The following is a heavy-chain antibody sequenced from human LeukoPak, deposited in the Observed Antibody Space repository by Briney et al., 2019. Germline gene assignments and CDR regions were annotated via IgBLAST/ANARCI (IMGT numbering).Heavy chain of an antibody. V-gene: IGHV4-38-2*01. CDR3: ARGGQQPDY. CDR1: GYSISSGYY. D-gene: IGHD6-13*01. Sequence: SETLSLTCAVSGYSISSGYYWGWIRPPPGKGLEWIGSIYHSGSTYYNPSLNSRVTISVDTSKNRFSLKLSSVTAADTAVYYCARGGQQPDYWGQGTLVTVSS. J-gene: IGHJ4*02. CDR2: IYHSGST.